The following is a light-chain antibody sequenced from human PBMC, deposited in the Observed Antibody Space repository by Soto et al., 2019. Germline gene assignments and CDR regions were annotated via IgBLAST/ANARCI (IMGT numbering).Light chain of an antibody. V-gene: IGKV3-11*01. CDR2: DAA. CDR3: QRRSNWPWT. J-gene: IGKJ1*01. Sequence: ELVLTPSSATPSAFPGDRVPLSCRARQSVSSDLALYQYKPGQAPGLHIFDAANRATGTPARFSGSGSGTDFTLTISSLDPDDFAVYYCQRRSNWPWTFGQGTKVDIK. CDR1: QSVSSD.